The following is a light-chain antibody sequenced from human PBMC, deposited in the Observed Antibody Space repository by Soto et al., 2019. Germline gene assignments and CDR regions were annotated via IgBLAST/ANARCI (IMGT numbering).Light chain of an antibody. CDR1: QSVSSN. Sequence: EIVMTQSPATVSVSPGERATLSCRASQSVSSNLAWYQQKPGQAPRLLIYGASTRATGIPARFSGSGSGTEFTLTISSLQSEDFAVYSCQEYNNWPSYTFGQGTKLEIK. CDR2: GAS. J-gene: IGKJ2*01. V-gene: IGKV3-15*01. CDR3: QEYNNWPSYT.